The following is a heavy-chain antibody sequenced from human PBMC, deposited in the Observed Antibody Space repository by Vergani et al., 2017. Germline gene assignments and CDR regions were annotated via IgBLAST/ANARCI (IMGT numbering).Heavy chain of an antibody. CDR2: LSASDRRT. CDR1: GFTFIMHA. CDR3: ARGPSWEKSTYVDEKGIQY. D-gene: IGHD5-18*01. Sequence: EVQLLESGGDLVQPGGSLRLSCAASGFTFIMHAMSWVRQAPGKGLEWVSTLSASDRRTHYADSAKGRFTISRDNAKNSLFLQMNSLRADDTAVYYCARGPSWEKSTYVDEKGIQYWGQGTLVTVSS. V-gene: IGHV3-23*01. J-gene: IGHJ4*02.